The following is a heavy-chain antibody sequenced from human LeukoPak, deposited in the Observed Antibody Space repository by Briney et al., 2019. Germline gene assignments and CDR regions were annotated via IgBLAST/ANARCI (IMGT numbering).Heavy chain of an antibody. CDR1: GFTFSSYA. D-gene: IGHD6-13*01. V-gene: IGHV3-21*01. J-gene: IGHJ4*02. CDR2: ISSSSSYI. CDR3: ARMYSSSWPN. Sequence: KAGGSLRLSCAASGFTFSSYAMNWVRQAPGKGLEWVSSISSSSSYIYYADSVKGRFTISRDNAKNSLYLQMNSLRAEDTAVYYCARMYSSSWPNWGQGTLVTVSS.